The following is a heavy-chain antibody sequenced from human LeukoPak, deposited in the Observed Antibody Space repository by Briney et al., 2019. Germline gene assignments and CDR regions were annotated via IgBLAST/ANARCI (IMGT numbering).Heavy chain of an antibody. Sequence: SVKVSCKASGGTFSSYAISWVRQAPGQGLEWMGGVITIFGTANYAQKFQGRGTITTDESTSTAYMELSSLRSEDTAVYYCARDLRAYSSSSALDYWGQGTLVTVSS. J-gene: IGHJ4*02. CDR2: VITIFGTA. V-gene: IGHV1-69*05. CDR3: ARDLRAYSSSSALDY. CDR1: GGTFSSYA. D-gene: IGHD6-6*01.